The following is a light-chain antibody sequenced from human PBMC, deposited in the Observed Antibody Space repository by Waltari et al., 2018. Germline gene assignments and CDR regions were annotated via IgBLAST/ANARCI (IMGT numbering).Light chain of an antibody. V-gene: IGLV2-8*01. J-gene: IGLJ2*01. CDR1: SSDVGGYNY. Sequence: QSALTQPPSASGSPGQSVTISCTGTSSDVGGYNYVSWYQQHPGKAPKRMIYEVSKRPSGVPDLFSGSKSGNPASLTVSGLQAEDEADYYCSSYAGSNTVVFGGGTKLTVL. CDR3: SSYAGSNTVV. CDR2: EVS.